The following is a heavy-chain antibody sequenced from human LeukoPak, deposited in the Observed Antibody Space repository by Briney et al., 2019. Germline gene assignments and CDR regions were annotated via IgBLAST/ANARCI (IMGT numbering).Heavy chain of an antibody. D-gene: IGHD6-13*01. J-gene: IGHJ3*02. CDR2: IYHSGST. CDR3: ARGRGYSSSLGAFDI. V-gene: IGHV4-39*07. Sequence: SETLSLTCTVSGGSISSSSYYWGWIRQPPGKGLEWIGSIYHSGSTYYNPSLKSRVTISVDTSKNQFSLKLSSVTAADTAVYYCARGRGYSSSLGAFDIWGQGTMVTVSS. CDR1: GGSISSSSYY.